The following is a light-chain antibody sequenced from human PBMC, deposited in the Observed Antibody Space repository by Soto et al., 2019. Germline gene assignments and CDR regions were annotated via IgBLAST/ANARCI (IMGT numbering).Light chain of an antibody. V-gene: IGKV1-12*01. CDR1: QGISCS. CDR2: AAS. CDR3: QQAKNSPWT. Sequence: DIQGARSPSSVSASVGDRVTITCRARQGISCSLSWYQQRPGKAHKLLIYAASNLQNEVPSRFSGSGSGTDFTLTISSLQPEDFATYYYQQAKNSPWTFGQGTRVEIK. J-gene: IGKJ1*01.